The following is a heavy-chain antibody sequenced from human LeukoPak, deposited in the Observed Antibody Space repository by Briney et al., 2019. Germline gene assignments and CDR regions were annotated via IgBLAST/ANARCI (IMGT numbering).Heavy chain of an antibody. J-gene: IGHJ5*02. V-gene: IGHV4-59*06. D-gene: IGHD6-13*01. CDR1: GASISTYY. CDR3: ARDATASTGAGVDP. CDR2: IYHSGST. Sequence: SETLSLTCSVSGASISTYYWSWIRQHPGKGLEWIGYIYHSGSTYYNPSLKSRSTISVDTSKNQFSLKLSSVTAADTAVYFCARDATASTGAGVDPWGQGTLVTVSS.